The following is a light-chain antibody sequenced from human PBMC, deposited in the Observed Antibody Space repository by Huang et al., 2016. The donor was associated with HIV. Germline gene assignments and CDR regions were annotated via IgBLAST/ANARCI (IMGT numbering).Light chain of an antibody. J-gene: IGKJ1*01. Sequence: EIVLTQSPATLSLSPGEGATLSCGASQSIGSYLAWYQQRPGQAPRLLIYDASIRATGIPARFSGRGSGTDFTLTISSLEPEDFAVYYCQQRNNWPPWTFGQGTKVELK. CDR2: DAS. CDR3: QQRNNWPPWT. CDR1: QSIGSY. V-gene: IGKV3-11*01.